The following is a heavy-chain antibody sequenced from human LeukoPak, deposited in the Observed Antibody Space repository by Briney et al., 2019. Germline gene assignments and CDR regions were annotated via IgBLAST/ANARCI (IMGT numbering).Heavy chain of an antibody. Sequence: PSENLSLTCTVSGGSISSYYWSWIRQPPGKGLEWIGYIYDIGSTSYNPSLKSRVTISVDTSKNQFSLKLSSVTAADTAVYYCARTVPAAEYYFDYWGQGTLVTVSS. CDR2: IYDIGST. V-gene: IGHV4-59*01. CDR3: ARTVPAAEYYFDY. CDR1: GGSISSYY. D-gene: IGHD2-2*01. J-gene: IGHJ4*02.